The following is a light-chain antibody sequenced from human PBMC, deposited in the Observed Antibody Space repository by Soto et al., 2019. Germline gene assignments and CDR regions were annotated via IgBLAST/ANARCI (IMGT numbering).Light chain of an antibody. CDR2: DVS. CDR3: SSFTTSATLV. Sequence: QSALTQPASVSGSPGQSITISCAGSNSDVGAYNYVSWYQQHPGKAPKIIIFDVSNRPSGVSDRFSASKSGNTASLTISGLQAEDEADYYCSSFTTSATLVFGGGTKLTVL. J-gene: IGLJ3*02. CDR1: NSDVGAYNY. V-gene: IGLV2-14*03.